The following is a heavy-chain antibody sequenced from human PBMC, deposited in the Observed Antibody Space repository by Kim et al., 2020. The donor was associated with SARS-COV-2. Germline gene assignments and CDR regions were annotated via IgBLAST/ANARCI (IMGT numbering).Heavy chain of an antibody. D-gene: IGHD5-12*01. CDR1: GFNFRTYA. CDR3: AKGSAEYTGYDWRDYLDY. CDR2: ISFDGNNI. V-gene: IGHV3-30*18. J-gene: IGHJ4*02. Sequence: GGSLRLSCEASGFNFRTYAMHWVRQAPGKGLEWVAVISFDGNNIYYRDSVRGRFGISRDNSQKTVYLQLNGLTVEDTAVYRCAKGSAEYTGYDWRDYLDYWGQGTLVTVSS.